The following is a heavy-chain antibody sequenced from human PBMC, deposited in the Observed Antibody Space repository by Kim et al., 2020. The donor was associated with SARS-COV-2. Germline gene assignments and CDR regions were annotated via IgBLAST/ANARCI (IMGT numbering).Heavy chain of an antibody. CDR3: ARYATLWFGESAYHMDV. J-gene: IGHJ6*03. CDR1: GGSISSYY. Sequence: SETLSLTCTVSGGSISSYYWSWIRQPPGKGLEWIGYIYYSGSTNYNPSLKSRVTISVDTSKNQFSLKLSSVTAADTAVYYWARYATLWFGESAYHMDVWGKGTTVTVSS. V-gene: IGHV4-59*08. D-gene: IGHD3-10*01. CDR2: IYYSGST.